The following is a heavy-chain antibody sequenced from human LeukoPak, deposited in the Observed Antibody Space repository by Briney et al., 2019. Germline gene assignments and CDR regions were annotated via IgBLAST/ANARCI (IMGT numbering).Heavy chain of an antibody. V-gene: IGHV4-59*08. Sequence: SETLSLTCTVSGASINNNFWTRIRQPPGKGLEWIGYIYSSGSANYNPSLKSRVIISGDTSKNQISLNLTSVTAADTPVYFCARHRDYYDTWGHGTLVTVSS. CDR3: ARHRDYYDT. CDR2: IYSSGSA. CDR1: GASINNNF. D-gene: IGHD3-22*01. J-gene: IGHJ4*01.